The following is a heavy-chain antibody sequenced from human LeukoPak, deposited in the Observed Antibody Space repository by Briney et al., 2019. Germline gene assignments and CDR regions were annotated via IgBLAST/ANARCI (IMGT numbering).Heavy chain of an antibody. CDR2: IYYSGST. V-gene: IGHV4-39*01. Sequence: PSETLSLTCAVYGGSFSGYYWGWIRQPPGKGLEWIGSIYYSGSTYYNPSLKSRVTISVDTSKNQFSLKLSSVTAADTAVYYCARHHRVDIVATSYYYYGMDVWGQGTTVTVSS. CDR1: GGSFSGYY. CDR3: ARHHRVDIVATSYYYYGMDV. D-gene: IGHD5-12*01. J-gene: IGHJ6*02.